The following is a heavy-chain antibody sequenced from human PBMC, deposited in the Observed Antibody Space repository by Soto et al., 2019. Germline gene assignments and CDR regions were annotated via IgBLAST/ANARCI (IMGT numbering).Heavy chain of an antibody. CDR3: ARDIPPYYYDSSGSAWDY. V-gene: IGHV3-48*02. CDR2: ISSSSSTI. J-gene: IGHJ4*02. CDR1: GFTFSSYS. D-gene: IGHD3-22*01. Sequence: GGSLRLSCAASGFTFSSYSMNWVRQAPGKGLEWVSYISSSSSTIYYADSVKGRFTISRDNAKNSLYLQMNSLRDEDTAVYYCARDIPPYYYDSSGSAWDYWGQGTLVTVSS.